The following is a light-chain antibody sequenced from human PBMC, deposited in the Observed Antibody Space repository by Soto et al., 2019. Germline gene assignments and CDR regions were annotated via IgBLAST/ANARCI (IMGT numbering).Light chain of an antibody. J-gene: IGKJ1*01. V-gene: IGKV3-20*01. CDR3: QRYDTSPRP. Sequence: EIVLTQSPGTLSLAPGERATLSCRASQYVNINYLAWFQQRPCQGPRLLMDGTSSRATGIPDRFSGSGSGTDFTLTISRLEREDFAVYYCQRYDTSPRPFGQGNKVEIK. CDR1: QYVNINY. CDR2: GTS.